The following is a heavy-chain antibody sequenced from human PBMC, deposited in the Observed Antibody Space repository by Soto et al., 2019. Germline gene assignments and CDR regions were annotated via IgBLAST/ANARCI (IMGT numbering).Heavy chain of an antibody. CDR1: GYTFTSYA. V-gene: IGHV1-3*01. CDR2: INAGNGNT. Sequence: VASVKVSCKASGYTFTSYAMHWVRQAPGQRLEWMGWINAGNGNTKYSQKFQGRVTITRDTSASTAYMELSSLRSEDTAVYYCASSPNDGWAFFDYWGQGTLVTVSS. D-gene: IGHD6-19*01. J-gene: IGHJ4*02. CDR3: ASSPNDGWAFFDY.